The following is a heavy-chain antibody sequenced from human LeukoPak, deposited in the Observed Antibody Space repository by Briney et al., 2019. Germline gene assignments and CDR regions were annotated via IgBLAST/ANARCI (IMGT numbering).Heavy chain of an antibody. V-gene: IGHV3-23*01. CDR2: ITTGGPNT. D-gene: IGHD7-27*01. CDR1: GFTVSSNY. Sequence: GGSLRLSCAASGFTVSSNYMSWVRQAPGKGLKWVSTITTGGPNTYYADSVKGRFTVSRDDSKNTLYLQMNSLRAEDTAVYYYAKDGGLWVSAHWGDSWGRGTLVTVSS. CDR3: AKDGGLWVSAHWGDS. J-gene: IGHJ4*02.